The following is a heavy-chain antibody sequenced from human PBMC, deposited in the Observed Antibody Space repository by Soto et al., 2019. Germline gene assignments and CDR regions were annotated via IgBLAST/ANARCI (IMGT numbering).Heavy chain of an antibody. CDR3: AKVGYDTFGYYLRSFDC. Sequence: GGALRLSCATSGFTFSTNAMGWVRQAPGMGLEFVSLISGSGNTIYYADSVKGRFTISRDNSMNTVSLQMNSLRAEDTAVYYCAKVGYDTFGYYLRSFDCWGQGTLVTVSS. J-gene: IGHJ4*02. D-gene: IGHD2-2*03. CDR2: ISGSGNTI. V-gene: IGHV3-23*01. CDR1: GFTFSTNA.